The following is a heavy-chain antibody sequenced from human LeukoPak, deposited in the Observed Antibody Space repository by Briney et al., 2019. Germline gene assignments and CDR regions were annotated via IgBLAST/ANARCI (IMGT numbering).Heavy chain of an antibody. CDR2: INPNSGGT. CDR3: ARVHFVGLTPPHDVFVI. J-gene: IGHJ3*02. V-gene: IGHV1-2*02. Sequence: ASVKVSCKASGYTFTGYYMHWVRQAPGQGLEWMGWINPNSGGTNYAQKFQGRVTMTRDTSISTAYMELSRLRSDDTAVYYCARVHFVGLTPPHDVFVIWGKGKMVPVFS. CDR1: GYTFTGYY. D-gene: IGHD2-21*01.